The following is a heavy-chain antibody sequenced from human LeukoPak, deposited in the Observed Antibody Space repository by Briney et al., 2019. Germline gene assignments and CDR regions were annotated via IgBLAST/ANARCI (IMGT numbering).Heavy chain of an antibody. CDR1: GFTFSSYA. CDR3: AKVAGYSGYDYDIYYFDY. Sequence: GGSLRLSCAASGFTFSSYAMSWVRQAPGKGLEWVSAISGSGGSTYYAGSVKGRFTISRDNSKNTLYLQMNSLRAEDTAVYYCAKVAGYSGYDYDIYYFDYWGQGTLVTVSS. CDR2: ISGSGGST. D-gene: IGHD5-12*01. J-gene: IGHJ4*02. V-gene: IGHV3-23*01.